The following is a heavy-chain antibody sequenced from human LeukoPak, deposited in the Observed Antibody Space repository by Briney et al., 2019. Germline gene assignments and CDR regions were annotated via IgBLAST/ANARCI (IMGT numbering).Heavy chain of an antibody. CDR3: ARELGAVQVFPPKRDGFYI. V-gene: IGHV4-34*01. D-gene: IGHD3-16*01. J-gene: IGHJ3*02. CDR2: INHSGST. Sequence: SSETLSLTCAVYGGSFSDYYWSWIRQPPGKGLEWIGEINHSGSTNYNPSLKSRVTISVDTSKNQFSLNLNSVTAADTAMYYCARELGAVQVFPPKRDGFYIWGQGKMVNV. CDR1: GGSFSDYY.